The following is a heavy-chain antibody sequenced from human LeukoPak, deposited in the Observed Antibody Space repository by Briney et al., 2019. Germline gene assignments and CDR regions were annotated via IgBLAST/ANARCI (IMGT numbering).Heavy chain of an antibody. J-gene: IGHJ4*02. D-gene: IGHD3-22*01. V-gene: IGHV1-2*02. CDR1: GYTFTDYY. CDR2: INPNSGDT. Sequence: ASVKVSCKASGYTFTDYYMHWVRQAPGQGLEWTAWINPNSGDTNYAQNFQGRVTMTRDTSIRTVYMELSRLTSDDTAVYYCARRGSSAYPDYWGQGTLVTVSS. CDR3: ARRGSSAYPDY.